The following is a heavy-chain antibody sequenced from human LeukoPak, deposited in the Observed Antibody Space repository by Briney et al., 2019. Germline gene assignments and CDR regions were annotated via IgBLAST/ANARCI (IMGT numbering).Heavy chain of an antibody. J-gene: IGHJ4*02. Sequence: GGSLRLSCAASGFTFDDYGMSWVRQAPGKGLGWVSGINWNGGSTGYADSVKGRFTISRDNAKNSLYLQMNSLRAEGTALYYCGRAYEAVAGAFDYWGQGPLVTVSS. CDR1: GFTFDDYG. V-gene: IGHV3-20*04. D-gene: IGHD6-19*01. CDR3: GRAYEAVAGAFDY. CDR2: INWNGGST.